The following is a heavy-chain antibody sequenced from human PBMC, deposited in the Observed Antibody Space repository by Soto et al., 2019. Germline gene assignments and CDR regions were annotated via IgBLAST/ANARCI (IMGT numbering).Heavy chain of an antibody. CDR1: GFSLTTSGVG. CDR3: AHRVLRAVFGLVTTTAIYFDF. CDR2: IYWDDDK. J-gene: IGHJ4*02. D-gene: IGHD3-3*01. Sequence: QITLNESGPTVVKPTETLTLTCTFSGFSLTTSGVGVVWVRQSPGKAPEWLAFIYWDDDKRYSTSLKSRLTITKDTSKNQVVLTMANVDPADTATYYCAHRVLRAVFGLVTTTAIYFDFWGQGTPVVVSS. V-gene: IGHV2-5*02.